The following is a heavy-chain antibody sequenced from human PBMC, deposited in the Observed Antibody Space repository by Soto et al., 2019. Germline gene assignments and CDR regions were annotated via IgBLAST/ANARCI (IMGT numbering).Heavy chain of an antibody. D-gene: IGHD3-16*02. CDR1: GFTFSSYS. CDR2: ISGSGYI. CDR3: ARAAEYDSVWGSYRADWFDP. J-gene: IGHJ5*02. V-gene: IGHV3-21*01. Sequence: EVQLVESGGGLVKPGGSLRLSCAASGFTFSSYSMNWVRQAPGKGLEWVSSISGSGYIYYADSVKGRFTISRDNAKNSLYLQMNSLRAEDTAVYYCARAAEYDSVWGSYRADWFDPWGQGTLVTVSS.